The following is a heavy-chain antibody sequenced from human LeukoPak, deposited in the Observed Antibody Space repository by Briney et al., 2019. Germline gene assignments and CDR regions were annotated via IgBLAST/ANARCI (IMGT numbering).Heavy chain of an antibody. CDR3: ARGYIHAFDL. Sequence: GGSLRLSCAASGFTFSRYWMSWVRQPTGKGLEWVSAIGITGDTYYPGSVKGRFTMSRENAKNSLYLQMNSLRAGDTAVYYCARGYIHAFDLWGQGTLVTVSS. V-gene: IGHV3-13*04. D-gene: IGHD5-24*01. J-gene: IGHJ3*01. CDR2: IGITGDT. CDR1: GFTFSRYW.